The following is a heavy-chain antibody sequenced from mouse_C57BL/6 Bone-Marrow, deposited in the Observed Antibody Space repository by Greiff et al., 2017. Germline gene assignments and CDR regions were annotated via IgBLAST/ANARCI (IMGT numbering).Heavy chain of an antibody. CDR3: ARGEVLLLRLDY. J-gene: IGHJ2*01. Sequence: VQLQQSGPELVKPGASVKISCKASGYSFTGYYMNWVKQSPEKSLEWIGEINPSTGGTTYNQKFKAKATLTVDKSSSTAYMQLKSLTSEDSAVYYCARGEVLLLRLDYWGQGTTLTVSS. CDR2: INPSTGGT. CDR1: GYSFTGYY. V-gene: IGHV1-42*01. D-gene: IGHD1-1*01.